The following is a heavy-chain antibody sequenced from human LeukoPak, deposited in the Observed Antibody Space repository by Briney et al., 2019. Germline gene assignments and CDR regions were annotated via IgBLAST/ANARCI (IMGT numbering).Heavy chain of an antibody. Sequence: GGSLRLSCAASGFTFSSYSMNWVRQAPGKGLEWVSSISSSSSYIYYADSVKGRFTISRDNAKNSLYLQMNSLRAEDTAVYYCAREEVNLGRDVWGKGTTVTVSS. CDR1: GFTFSSYS. J-gene: IGHJ6*04. D-gene: IGHD1-26*01. V-gene: IGHV3-21*01. CDR3: AREEVNLGRDV. CDR2: ISSSSSYI.